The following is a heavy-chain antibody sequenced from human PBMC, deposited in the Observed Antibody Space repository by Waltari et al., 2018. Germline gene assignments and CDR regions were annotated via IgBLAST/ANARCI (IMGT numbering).Heavy chain of an antibody. CDR3: AKGTFDF. V-gene: IGHV3-53*01. J-gene: IGHJ3*01. CDR1: GFTVSRTY. CDR2: IYSDGTT. Sequence: EVQLVESGGGLIQPGGSLRLSCAASGFTVSRTYMTWVRQAPGKGLEWLSTIYSDGTTYYADSVKGRFTVSRDNSKNTLYLQMSSLRAEDTAVYYCAKGTFDFWGQGTMVTVSS.